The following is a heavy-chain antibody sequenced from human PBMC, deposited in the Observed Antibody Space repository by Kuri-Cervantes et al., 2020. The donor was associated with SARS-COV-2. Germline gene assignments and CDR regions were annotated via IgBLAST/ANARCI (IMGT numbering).Heavy chain of an antibody. V-gene: IGHV4-59*01. D-gene: IGHD6-13*01. CDR1: GGSFSGYY. CDR3: ARDLVQAGMDV. J-gene: IGHJ6*02. Sequence: ESLKISCAVYGGSFSGYYWSWIRQPPGKGLEWIGYIYYSGSTNYNPSLKSRVTISVDTSKNQFSLKLSSVTAADTAVYYCARDLVQAGMDVWGQGTTVTVSS. CDR2: IYYSGST.